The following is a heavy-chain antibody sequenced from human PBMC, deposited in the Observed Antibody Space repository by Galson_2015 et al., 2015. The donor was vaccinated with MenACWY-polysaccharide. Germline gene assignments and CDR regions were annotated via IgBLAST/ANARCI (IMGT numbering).Heavy chain of an antibody. CDR1: GDSITSGGYF. V-gene: IGHV4-31*03. D-gene: IGHD3-16*01. J-gene: IGHJ5*02. Sequence: TLSLTCTVSGDSITSGGYFWSWIRQHPGKGLEWIASISYEGGTYYNPSLESRVTILEDTPKNQFSLKLNSVTGADTAVYYCARGGRAVSNRNWFGPWGQGTLVTVSS. CDR3: ARGGRAVSNRNWFGP. CDR2: ISYEGGT.